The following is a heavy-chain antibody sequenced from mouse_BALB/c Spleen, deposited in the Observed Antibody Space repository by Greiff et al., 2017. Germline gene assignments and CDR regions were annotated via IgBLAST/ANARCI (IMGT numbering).Heavy chain of an antibody. Sequence: VQLQQSGAELAKPGASVKMSCKASGYTFTSYWMHWVKQRPGQGLEWIGYINPSTGYTEYNQKFKDKATLTADKSSSTAYMQLSSLTSEDSAVYYCARWDPLYAMDYWGQGTSVTVSS. CDR2: INPSTGYT. CDR3: ARWDPLYAMDY. CDR1: GYTFTSYW. J-gene: IGHJ4*01. D-gene: IGHD4-1*01. V-gene: IGHV1-7*01.